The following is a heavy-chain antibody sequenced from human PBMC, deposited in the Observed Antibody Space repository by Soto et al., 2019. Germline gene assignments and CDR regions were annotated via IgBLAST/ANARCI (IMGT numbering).Heavy chain of an antibody. V-gene: IGHV4-34*01. Sequence: PSETLSLTCAVYGGSFSGYYWSWIRQPPGKGLEWIGEINHSGSTNYNPSLKSRVTISVDTSKNQFSLKLSSVTAADTAVYYCARPPNYYDSNYFDYWGQGTLVTVSS. CDR2: INHSGST. D-gene: IGHD3-22*01. CDR1: GGSFSGYY. CDR3: ARPPNYYDSNYFDY. J-gene: IGHJ4*02.